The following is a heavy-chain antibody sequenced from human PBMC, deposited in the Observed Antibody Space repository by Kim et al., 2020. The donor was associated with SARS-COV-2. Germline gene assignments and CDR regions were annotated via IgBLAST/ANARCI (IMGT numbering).Heavy chain of an antibody. V-gene: IGHV5-10-1*01. D-gene: IGHD6-19*01. CDR3: ARELLAVAGGFYYYYGMDV. CDR2: IDPSDSYT. Sequence: GESLKISCKGSGYSFTSYWISWVRQMPGKGLEWMGRIDPSDSYTNYSPSFQGHVTISADKSISTAYLQWSSLKASDTAMYYCARELLAVAGGFYYYYGMDVWGQGTTVTVSS. J-gene: IGHJ6*02. CDR1: GYSFTSYW.